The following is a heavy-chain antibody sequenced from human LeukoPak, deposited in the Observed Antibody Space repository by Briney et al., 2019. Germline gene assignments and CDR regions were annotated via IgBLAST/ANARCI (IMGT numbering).Heavy chain of an antibody. V-gene: IGHV4-59*08. D-gene: IGHD5-24*01. CDR2: IHYSGRT. Sequence: SETLSLTCSVSGDSISTYFWSWIRQPPGKGLEWIGNIHYSGRTNYNPSFKSRVTISVDTSKNQFSLKLSSVTAADTAIYYCASPRDGYNFGAFDVWGQGTLVSVSS. J-gene: IGHJ3*01. CDR3: ASPRDGYNFGAFDV. CDR1: GDSISTYF.